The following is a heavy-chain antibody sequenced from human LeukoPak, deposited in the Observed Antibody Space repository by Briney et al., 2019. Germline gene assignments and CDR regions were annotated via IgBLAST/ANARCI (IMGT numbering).Heavy chain of an antibody. Sequence: SETLSLTCTVSGGSISSSTYYWGWIRQPPGKGLEWIGSIFYSGRTYYNPSLKSRVTMSVDTSKNQFSLRLSSVNAADTAVYYCARGDYYDSSGGLDYWGQGTLVTVSS. J-gene: IGHJ4*02. CDR3: ARGDYYDSSGGLDY. V-gene: IGHV4-39*07. D-gene: IGHD3-22*01. CDR1: GGSISSSTYY. CDR2: IFYSGRT.